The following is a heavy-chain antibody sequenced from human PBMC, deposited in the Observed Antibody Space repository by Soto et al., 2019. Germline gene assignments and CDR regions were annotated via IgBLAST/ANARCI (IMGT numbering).Heavy chain of an antibody. V-gene: IGHV3-74*01. D-gene: IGHD1-26*01. J-gene: IGHJ3*02. CDR3: ARDFGEVGDTAVYDI. CDR2: ISGDGSDT. Sequence: GGSLRLSCAASGFSFSSYGMNWVRQAPGKGLEWVSSISGDGSDTSYGDSVKGRFTTSRDNAKNTLYLHMNSLGAEDTAVYYCARDFGEVGDTAVYDIWGQGTLVTVSS. CDR1: GFSFSSYG.